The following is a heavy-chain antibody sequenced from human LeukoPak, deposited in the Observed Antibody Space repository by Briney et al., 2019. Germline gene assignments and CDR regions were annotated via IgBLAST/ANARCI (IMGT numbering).Heavy chain of an antibody. J-gene: IGHJ4*02. V-gene: IGHV3-11*01. CDR3: ASDIVATSGDF. CDR1: GFTFSDYY. D-gene: IGHD5-12*01. Sequence: AGGSLRLSCAASGFTFSDYYMSWIRQAPGKGLEWVADITSSGDDIYYADSVKGRFTISRDNAKNALFLRMSSLRVEDTATYYCASDIVATSGDFWGQGTLVSVSS. CDR2: ITSSGDDI.